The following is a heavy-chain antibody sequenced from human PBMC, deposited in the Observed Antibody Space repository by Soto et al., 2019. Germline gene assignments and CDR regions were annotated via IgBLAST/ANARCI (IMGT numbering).Heavy chain of an antibody. CDR2: TYYRSKWYY. V-gene: IGHV6-1*01. Sequence: PSQTLSLPCAITGDRVSSNSAGWSWVRQSPSRGLEWLGRTYYRSKWYYKNAVSVRGRLTINPDTSKNQYSLQLHSLTPAATAVSFCSRGEQYSGRIFDFWGQGTLVTVSS. CDR1: GDRVSSNSAG. J-gene: IGHJ4*01. D-gene: IGHD1-26*01. CDR3: SRGEQYSGRIFDF.